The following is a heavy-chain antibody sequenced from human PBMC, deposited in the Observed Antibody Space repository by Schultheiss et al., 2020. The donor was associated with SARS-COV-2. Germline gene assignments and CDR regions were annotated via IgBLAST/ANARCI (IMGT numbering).Heavy chain of an antibody. CDR3: AKPWAAAGYYYYGMDV. V-gene: IGHV1-8*02. Sequence: ASVKVSCKASGYTFTSYGISWVRQATGQGLEWMGWMNPNSGNTGYAQKFQGRVTMTRNTSISTAYMELSSLRSEDTAVYYCAKPWAAAGYYYYGMDVWGQGTTVTVSS. D-gene: IGHD6-13*01. CDR2: MNPNSGNT. CDR1: GYTFTSYG. J-gene: IGHJ6*02.